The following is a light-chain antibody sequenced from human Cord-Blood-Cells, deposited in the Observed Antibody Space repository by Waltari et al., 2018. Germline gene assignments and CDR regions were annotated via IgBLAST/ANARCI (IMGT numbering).Light chain of an antibody. J-gene: IGLJ3*02. CDR2: DVS. V-gene: IGLV2-14*04. CDR3: SSYTSSSTLV. Sequence: PGQSITISCTGTSSDVGGYNYVSWYQQHPGKAPKLMIYDVSNRPSGVSNRFAGSKSGNTASLTISGLQAEDEADYYCSSYTSSSTLVFGGGTKLTVL. CDR1: SSDVGGYNY.